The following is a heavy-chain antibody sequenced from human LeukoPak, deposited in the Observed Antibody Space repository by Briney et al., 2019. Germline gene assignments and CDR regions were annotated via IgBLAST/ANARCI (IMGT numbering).Heavy chain of an antibody. CDR3: AKATKTVSALKQSFDY. D-gene: IGHD5/OR15-5a*01. CDR2: IRSSGDIT. V-gene: IGHV3-23*01. J-gene: IGHJ4*02. Sequence: GGSLRLSCVASGFTFSSYAMSWVRQAPGKGLEWVSGIRSSGDITYYADSAKGRFTISRDNSMNTLYLLMNSLRAEDTAVYYCAKATKTVSALKQSFDYWGQGTLVTVSS. CDR1: GFTFSSYA.